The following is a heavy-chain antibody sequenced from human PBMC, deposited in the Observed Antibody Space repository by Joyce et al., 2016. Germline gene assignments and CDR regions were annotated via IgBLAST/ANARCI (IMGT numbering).Heavy chain of an antibody. CDR3: ATSLPSRVGGFQFFGMDV. D-gene: IGHD3-10*01. CDR2: IYTSDAT. V-gene: IGHV4-61*01. Sequence: HLQESGPGLVKPSETLSLTCTISGDSFSGTSYYWSWIRQSPGKGLEWLGFIYTSDATHYNPSLGCRLSISVGAAKKQFSLRLTSVTSADTAVYYCATSLPSRVGGFQFFGMDVWGQGTTVIVS. CDR1: GDSFSGTSYY. J-gene: IGHJ6*02.